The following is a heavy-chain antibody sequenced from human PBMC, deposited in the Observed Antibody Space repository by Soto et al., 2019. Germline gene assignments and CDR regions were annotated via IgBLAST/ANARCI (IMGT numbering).Heavy chain of an antibody. V-gene: IGHV3-21*01. CDR3: ATENSGDYGEAFDI. CDR2: ITSSSSYI. CDR1: GFTFSSYS. D-gene: IGHD4-17*01. J-gene: IGHJ3*02. Sequence: EVQLVESGGGLVKPGGSLRLSCVASGFTFSSYSMNWVRQAPGKGLEWVSSITSSSSYIYYADSVTGRFTISRDNAKNSLYLQMTSLRAEDTAVYYCATENSGDYGEAFDIGGQGTRVTVCS.